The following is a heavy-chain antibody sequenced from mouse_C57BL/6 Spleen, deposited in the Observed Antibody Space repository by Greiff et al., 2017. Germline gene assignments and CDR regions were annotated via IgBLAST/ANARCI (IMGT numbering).Heavy chain of an antibody. CDR3: ARSPLLLRAYYFDY. J-gene: IGHJ2*01. Sequence: VQLKQSGPELVKPGASVKIPCKASGYTFTDFNMDWVKQSHGKSLEWIGDINPNNGGTIYNQKFKGKATLTVDKSSSTAYMELRSLTSEDTAVYYCARSPLLLRAYYFDYWGQGTTLTVSS. CDR1: GYTFTDFN. D-gene: IGHD1-1*01. V-gene: IGHV1-18*01. CDR2: INPNNGGT.